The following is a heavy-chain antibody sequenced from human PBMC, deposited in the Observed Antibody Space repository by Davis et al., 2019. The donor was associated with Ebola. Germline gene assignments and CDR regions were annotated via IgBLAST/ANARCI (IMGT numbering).Heavy chain of an antibody. CDR3: ARSSTFGGVIVSAWFDP. Sequence: ASVKVSCKASGGTFSSYAISWVRQAPGQGLEWMGWINPNSGGTNYAQKFQGWVTMTRDTSISTAYMELSRLRSDDTAVYYCARSSTFGGVIVSAWFDPWGQGTLVTVSS. J-gene: IGHJ5*02. V-gene: IGHV1-2*04. CDR1: GGTFSSYA. D-gene: IGHD3-16*02. CDR2: INPNSGGT.